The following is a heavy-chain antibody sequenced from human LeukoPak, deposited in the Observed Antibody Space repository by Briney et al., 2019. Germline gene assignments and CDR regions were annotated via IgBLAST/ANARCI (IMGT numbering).Heavy chain of an antibody. CDR3: AGLRSTVAWASFDY. V-gene: IGHV4-59*08. CDR2: SYFTGNP. Sequence: SETLSLTCIVSGSISSYYWTWIRQPPGKGLEWIGHSYFTGNPNYNPSLKSRVTISVDPPKNRFSLKLTSVTAADTAVYYCAGLRSTVAWASFDYWGQGILVTVSS. D-gene: IGHD4-23*01. CDR1: GSISSYY. J-gene: IGHJ4*02.